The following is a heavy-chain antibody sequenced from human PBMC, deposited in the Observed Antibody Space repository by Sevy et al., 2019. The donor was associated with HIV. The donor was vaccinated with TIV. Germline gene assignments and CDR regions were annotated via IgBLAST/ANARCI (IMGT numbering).Heavy chain of an antibody. CDR2: IGYDGSNK. Sequence: GSLRLSCAASGFIFSNYGMHWVRQAPGKGLEWVAIIGYDGSNKYYADSVKGRFTISRDKSKNALYLQMNSLRAEDTAVYYCARGPPQIYCGGDCYHYFDYWGQGTLVTVSS. CDR3: ARGPPQIYCGGDCYHYFDY. CDR1: GFIFSNYG. D-gene: IGHD2-21*02. J-gene: IGHJ4*02. V-gene: IGHV3-33*01.